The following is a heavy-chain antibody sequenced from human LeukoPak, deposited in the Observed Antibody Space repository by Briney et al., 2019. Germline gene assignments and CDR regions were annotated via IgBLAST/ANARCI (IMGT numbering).Heavy chain of an antibody. J-gene: IGHJ4*02. D-gene: IGHD3-16*01. CDR1: GYTFTSYG. V-gene: IGHV1-18*01. Sequence: SVKVSCKASGYTFTSYGISWVRQAPGQGLEWMGWIGANNGHTNYTQKLQGRVTMTTDTSTSTAYMELRSLRSDDTAVYYCARPARPSGSYGYWGQGTLVTVSS. CDR2: IGANNGHT. CDR3: ARPARPSGSYGY.